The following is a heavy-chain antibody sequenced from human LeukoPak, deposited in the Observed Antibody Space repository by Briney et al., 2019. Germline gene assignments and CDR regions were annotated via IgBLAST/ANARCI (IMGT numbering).Heavy chain of an antibody. V-gene: IGHV1-8*01. CDR3: ARASRSSTRYYYYYMDV. J-gene: IGHJ6*03. CDR1: VYTFTIYD. D-gene: IGHD2-2*01. CDR2: MNPNSGNT. Sequence: ASVRVSCKASVYTFTIYDINWVRQAPGQGVEWMGWMNPNSGNTGYAQKFQGRVTMTRNTSISTAYMELSSLRSEDTAVYYRARASRSSTRYYYYYMDVWGKGTTVTVSS.